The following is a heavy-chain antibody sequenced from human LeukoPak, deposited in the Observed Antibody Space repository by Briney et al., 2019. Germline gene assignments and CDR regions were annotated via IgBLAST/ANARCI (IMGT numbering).Heavy chain of an antibody. Sequence: GGSLRLSCAASGFTVSSNYMSWVRQAPGKGLEWVSVIYSGGSTYYADSVKGRFTISRHNSKNTLYLQMNSLRAEDTAVYYCARGGPSELRPYYYYGMDVWGQGTTVTVSS. D-gene: IGHD1-26*01. CDR1: GFTVSSNY. V-gene: IGHV3-53*04. CDR3: ARGGPSELRPYYYYGMDV. J-gene: IGHJ6*02. CDR2: IYSGGST.